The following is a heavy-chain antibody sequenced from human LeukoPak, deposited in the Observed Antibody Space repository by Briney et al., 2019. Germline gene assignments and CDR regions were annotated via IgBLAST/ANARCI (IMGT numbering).Heavy chain of an antibody. J-gene: IGHJ3*02. D-gene: IGHD6-19*01. CDR1: GDSVSSNSAT. CDR3: ARDPAYTSGWTKNGFDI. Sequence: SQTLSLTCAISGDSVSSNSATWNWTRQSPSRGLEWLGRTYYRSKWYNDYAVSVKSRITIKPDTSKNQFSLQLNSVTPEDTAVYYCARDPAYTSGWTKNGFDIWGQGTMVTVSS. CDR2: TYYRSKWYN. V-gene: IGHV6-1*01.